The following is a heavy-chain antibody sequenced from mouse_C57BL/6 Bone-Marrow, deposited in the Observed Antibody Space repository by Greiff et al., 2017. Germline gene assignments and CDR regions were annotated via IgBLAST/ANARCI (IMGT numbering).Heavy chain of an antibody. Sequence: EVQVVESGAELVRPGASVKLSCTASGFNIKDDYMHWVKQRPEQGLEWIGWIDPENGDTEYASKFQGKATITADTSSNTAYLQLSSLTSEDTAVYYCTTYSNYVWFAYWGQGTLVTVSA. J-gene: IGHJ3*01. CDR2: IDPENGDT. CDR3: TTYSNYVWFAY. CDR1: GFNIKDDY. D-gene: IGHD2-5*01. V-gene: IGHV14-4*01.